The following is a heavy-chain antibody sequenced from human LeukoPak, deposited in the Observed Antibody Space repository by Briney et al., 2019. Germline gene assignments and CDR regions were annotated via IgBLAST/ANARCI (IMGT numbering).Heavy chain of an antibody. V-gene: IGHV3-48*02. D-gene: IGHD1-26*01. CDR2: ISSSSTI. CDR1: GFTFSSYS. Sequence: PGGSLRLSCAASGFTFSSYSMNWVRQAPGKGLEWVSYISSSSTIYYADSVKGRFTISRDNAKNSLYLQMNSLRDEDTAVYYCARDDSGSYSFGTYFDYWGQGTLVTVSS. J-gene: IGHJ4*02. CDR3: ARDDSGSYSFGTYFDY.